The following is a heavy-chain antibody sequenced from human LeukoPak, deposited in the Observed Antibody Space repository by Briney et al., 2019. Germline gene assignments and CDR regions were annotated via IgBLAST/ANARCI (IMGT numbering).Heavy chain of an antibody. D-gene: IGHD3-3*01. V-gene: IGHV1-69*05. CDR2: IIPIFGTA. J-gene: IGHJ4*02. CDR3: ARGPYDFWSGYCGD. CDR1: GGTFSSYA. Sequence: SVKVSCKASGGTFSSYAISWVRQAPGQGLEWMGRIIPIFGTANYAQKFQGRVTITTDEPTSTAYMELSSLRSEDTAVYYCARGPYDFWSGYCGDWGQGTLVTVSS.